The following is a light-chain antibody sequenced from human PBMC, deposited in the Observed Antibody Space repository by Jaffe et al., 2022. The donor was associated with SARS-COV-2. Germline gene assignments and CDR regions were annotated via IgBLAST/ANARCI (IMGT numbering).Light chain of an antibody. CDR1: QSVSSY. Sequence: EIVLTQSPATLSLSPGERATLSCRATQSVSSYLAWYQQKPGQAPWLLIYDASNRATGIPARFSGSGSGTDFTLTISSLEPEDFAVYYCQQRSSWPWTFGQGTKVEVK. V-gene: IGKV3-11*01. CDR2: DAS. J-gene: IGKJ1*01. CDR3: QQRSSWPWT.